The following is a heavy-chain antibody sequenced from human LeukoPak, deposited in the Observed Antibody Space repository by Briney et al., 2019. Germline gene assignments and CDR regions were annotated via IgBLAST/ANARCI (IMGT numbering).Heavy chain of an antibody. Sequence: GGSLRLSCAASGFTFSSYAMSWVRQAPGKGLEWVSATSGSGGSTYYADSVKGRFTISRDNSKNTLYLQMNSLRAEDTAVYYCAKDDDILTGYMGYWGQGTLVTVSS. J-gene: IGHJ4*02. V-gene: IGHV3-23*01. CDR2: TSGSGGST. D-gene: IGHD3-9*01. CDR3: AKDDDILTGYMGY. CDR1: GFTFSSYA.